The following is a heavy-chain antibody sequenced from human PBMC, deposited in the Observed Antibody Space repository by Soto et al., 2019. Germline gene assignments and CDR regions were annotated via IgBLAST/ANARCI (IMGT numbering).Heavy chain of an antibody. CDR2: INAGSGDT. Sequence: ASVKVSCKASGYTFTSYAMHWVRQAPGQRLEWMGWINAGSGDTKYSQKFQGRVTITRDTSASTAYMELSSLRSEDTAVYYCARDLGVRGKYYFDYCGLGTLVTVSS. J-gene: IGHJ4*02. CDR1: GYTFTSYA. V-gene: IGHV1-3*01. D-gene: IGHD3-10*01. CDR3: ARDLGVRGKYYFDY.